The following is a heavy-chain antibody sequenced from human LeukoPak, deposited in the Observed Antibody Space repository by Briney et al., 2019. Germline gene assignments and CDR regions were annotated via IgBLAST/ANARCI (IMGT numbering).Heavy chain of an antibody. V-gene: IGHV4-30-4*08. CDR3: ARRRYYGSGSYGEGTIDY. D-gene: IGHD3-10*01. Sequence: PSQTLSLTCTVSGASISSGDYYWSWIRQPPGKGLEWIGYIYYSGSTYYNPSLKSRVTISVDTSKNQFSLKLSSVTAADTAVYYCARRRYYGSGSYGEGTIDYWGQGTLVTVSS. J-gene: IGHJ4*02. CDR2: IYYSGST. CDR1: GASISSGDYY.